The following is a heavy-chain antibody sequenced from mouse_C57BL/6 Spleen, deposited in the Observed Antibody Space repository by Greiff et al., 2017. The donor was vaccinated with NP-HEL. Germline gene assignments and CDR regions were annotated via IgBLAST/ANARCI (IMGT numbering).Heavy chain of an antibody. CDR3: ATYDGYPWFAY. V-gene: IGHV1-76*01. CDR1: GYTFTDYY. CDR2: IYPGSGNT. Sequence: QVQLKESGAELVRPGASVKLSCKASGYTFTDYYINWVKQRPGQGLEWIARIYPGSGNTYYNEKFKGKATLTAEKSSSTAYMQLSSLTSEDSAVYFCATYDGYPWFAYWGQGTLVTVSA. J-gene: IGHJ3*01. D-gene: IGHD2-3*01.